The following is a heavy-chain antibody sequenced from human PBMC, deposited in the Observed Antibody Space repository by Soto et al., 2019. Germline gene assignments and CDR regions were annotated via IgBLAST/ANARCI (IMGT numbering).Heavy chain of an antibody. CDR1: GYTFTSYD. J-gene: IGHJ4*02. CDR2: MNPNSGNT. Sequence: QVQLVQSGAEVKKPGASVKVSCKASGYTFTSYDINWVRQATGQGLEWMGWMNPNSGNTGYAQKVQGRVTRTRNTSISTAYLELRSLRSEDTAVYYCSSSGSGWYLYWGQGTLVTVSS. CDR3: SSSGSGWYLY. V-gene: IGHV1-8*01. D-gene: IGHD6-19*01.